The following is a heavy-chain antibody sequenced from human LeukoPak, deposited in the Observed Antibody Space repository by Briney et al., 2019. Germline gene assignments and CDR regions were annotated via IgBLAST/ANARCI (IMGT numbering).Heavy chain of an antibody. Sequence: GGSLRLSCVVSGFTFDEYAMHWVRHAPGKGLEWVSGIRWNGGGIDYADSVKGRFTVSRDNAKNSLYLQMNSLRPEDTAFYYCAKDMSSGDYFLGPNYGMYVWGQGTTVTVS. D-gene: IGHD4-17*01. CDR3: AKDMSSGDYFLGPNYGMYV. V-gene: IGHV3-9*01. CDR1: GFTFDEYA. CDR2: IRWNGGGI. J-gene: IGHJ6*02.